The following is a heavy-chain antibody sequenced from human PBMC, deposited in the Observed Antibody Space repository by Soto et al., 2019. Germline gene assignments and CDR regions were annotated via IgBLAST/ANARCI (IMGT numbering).Heavy chain of an antibody. CDR3: ARDTHSAGGWFDT. Sequence: QVQLVQSGAEVKKPGSSVKVSCKASGGTSRSLSITWVRQAPGQGLEWMGGITPLFGIPNYPQKFQGRLTITADKSTDTVSLELSSLRSEDTAVYYCARDTHSAGGWFDTWGRGTLVTVSS. CDR1: GGTSRSLS. V-gene: IGHV1-69*17. D-gene: IGHD2-15*01. CDR2: ITPLFGIP. J-gene: IGHJ5*02.